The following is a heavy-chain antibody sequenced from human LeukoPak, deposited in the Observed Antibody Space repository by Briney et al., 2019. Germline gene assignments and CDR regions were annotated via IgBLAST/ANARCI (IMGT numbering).Heavy chain of an antibody. CDR1: GFTFSSYS. D-gene: IGHD3-10*01. Sequence: PGGSLRLSCAASGFTFSSYSMNWVRQAPGKGLEWVSSISSSSSYIYYADSVKGRFTISRDSAKNSLYLQMNSLRAEDTAVYYCVRDYGSGRNYFDYWGQGTLVTVSS. V-gene: IGHV3-21*01. CDR2: ISSSSSYI. CDR3: VRDYGSGRNYFDY. J-gene: IGHJ4*02.